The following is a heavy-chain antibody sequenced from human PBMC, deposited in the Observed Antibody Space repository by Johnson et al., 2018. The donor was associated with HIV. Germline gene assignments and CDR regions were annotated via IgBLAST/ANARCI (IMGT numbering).Heavy chain of an antibody. Sequence: VQLVESGGGLVQPGRSLRLSCAASGFTFDDYAMHWVRQAPGKGLEWVSGISWSSGSIGYADSVTGRFTISRNNAQNSLYLQMNSVRAEDTAVYYCARDRQEVRGTFDIWGQGTMVTVSS. CDR3: ARDRQEVRGTFDI. J-gene: IGHJ3*02. V-gene: IGHV3-9*01. D-gene: IGHD3-10*01. CDR1: GFTFDDYA. CDR2: ISWSSGSI.